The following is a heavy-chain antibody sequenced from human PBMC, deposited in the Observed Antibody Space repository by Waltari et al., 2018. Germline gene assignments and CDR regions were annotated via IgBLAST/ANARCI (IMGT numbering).Heavy chain of an antibody. V-gene: IGHV3-48*03. CDR1: GFTFSSYE. D-gene: IGHD6-13*01. CDR3: AVIGYSSSWFEY. J-gene: IGHJ5*01. Sequence: EVQLVESGGGLVQPGGSLRLSCAASGFTFSSYEMNWVRQAPGKGLGWVSYISSSGSTIYYADSVKGRFTISRDNAKNSLYLQMNSLRAEDTAVYYCAVIGYSSSWFEYWGQGTLVTVSS. CDR2: ISSSGSTI.